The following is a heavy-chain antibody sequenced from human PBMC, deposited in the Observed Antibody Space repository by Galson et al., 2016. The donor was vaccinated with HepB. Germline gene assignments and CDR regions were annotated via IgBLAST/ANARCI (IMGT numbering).Heavy chain of an antibody. J-gene: IGHJ6*03. CDR3: ARGGSGYWEPYYYYMDV. V-gene: IGHV4-31*03. CDR1: GDSIRSGGYY. D-gene: IGHD3-22*01. Sequence: TLSLTCTVSGDSIRSGGYYWSWIRQHPGKGLEWIGYIYYSGSSYYNPSLKSRLTISVDTSKNQFSLKLSSVTAADTAVYYCARGGSGYWEPYYYYMDVWGKGTTVTVSS. CDR2: IYYSGSS.